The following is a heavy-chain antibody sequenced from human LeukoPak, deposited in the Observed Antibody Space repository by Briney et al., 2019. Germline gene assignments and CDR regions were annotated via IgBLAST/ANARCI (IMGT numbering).Heavy chain of an antibody. CDR3: ARDIAVAGFDY. V-gene: IGHV3-30-3*01. J-gene: IGHJ4*02. CDR2: TSYDGSNK. CDR1: GFTFSSYA. Sequence: GGSLRLSCTASGFTFSSYAMHWVRQAPGKGLEWVAVTSYDGSNKYYADSVKGRFTISRDNSKNTLYVQINSLRVDDTGVYFCARDIAVAGFDYWGQGTLVTVSS. D-gene: IGHD6-19*01.